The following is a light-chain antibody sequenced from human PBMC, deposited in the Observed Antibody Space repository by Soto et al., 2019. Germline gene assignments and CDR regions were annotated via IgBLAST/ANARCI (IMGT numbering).Light chain of an antibody. J-gene: IGKJ1*01. V-gene: IGKV3-11*01. CDR1: QSVNSF. Sequence: EIVLTQSPATLSLSPGERATLSCRASQSVNSFLAWFQQKPGQAPRLLIYGASNRATGIPDRFSGSGSETAFTLTILKLEPEDFELYYWHSNFCSPWTFGQGTKVENK. CDR3: HSNFCSPWT. CDR2: GAS.